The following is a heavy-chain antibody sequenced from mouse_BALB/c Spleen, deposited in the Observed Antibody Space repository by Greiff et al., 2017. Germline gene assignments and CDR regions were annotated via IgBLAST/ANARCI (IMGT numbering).Heavy chain of an antibody. Sequence: EVNVVESGGGLVQPGGSLRLSCATSGFTFTDYYMSWVRQPPGKALEWLGFIRNKANGYTTEYSASVKGRFTISRDNSQSILYLQMNTLRAEDSATYYCARDRGYAYFDYWGQGTTLTVSS. CDR2: IRNKANGYTT. V-gene: IGHV7-3*02. CDR1: GFTFTDYY. J-gene: IGHJ2*01. D-gene: IGHD2-2*01. CDR3: ARDRGYAYFDY.